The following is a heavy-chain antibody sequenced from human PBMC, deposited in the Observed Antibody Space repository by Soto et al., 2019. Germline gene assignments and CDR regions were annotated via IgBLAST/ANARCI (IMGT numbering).Heavy chain of an antibody. D-gene: IGHD5-18*01. CDR2: IYYSGST. CDR1: GGSISSYRYY. J-gene: IGHJ4*02. Sequence: QLQVQESGPGLVKPSETLSLTCTVSGGSISSYRYYWGWIRQPPGKGLEWIGSIYYSGSTYYNPALKSRVTISVDTSKNQFSLKLNSLTAADTAVYYCARRGGYSYGLFDYWGQGTLVNVSS. V-gene: IGHV4-39*01. CDR3: ARRGGYSYGLFDY.